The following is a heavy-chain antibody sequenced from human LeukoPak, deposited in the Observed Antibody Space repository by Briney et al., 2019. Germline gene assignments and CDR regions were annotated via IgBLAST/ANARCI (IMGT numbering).Heavy chain of an antibody. Sequence: SETLSLTCTVSGGSISSSSYYWGWIRQPPGKGLEWIGSIYYSGSTYYNPSLKSRVTISVDTSKNQFSLKLSSVTAADTAVYYCARDDVDTAMVTGYWGQGTLVTVSS. CDR2: IYYSGST. D-gene: IGHD5-18*01. V-gene: IGHV4-39*07. CDR3: ARDDVDTAMVTGY. J-gene: IGHJ4*02. CDR1: GGSISSSSYY.